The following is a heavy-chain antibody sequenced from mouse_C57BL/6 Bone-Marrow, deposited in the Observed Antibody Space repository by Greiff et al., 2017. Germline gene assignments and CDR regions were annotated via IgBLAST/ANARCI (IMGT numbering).Heavy chain of an antibody. Sequence: QVQLQQPGAELVRPGSSVKLSCKASGYTFTSYWMHWVKQRPIQGLEWIGNIDPSDSETHYNQKFKDKATLTVDKSSSTAYMQLSSLTSEDSAVYYCARFLYGNYGYFDVWGTGTTVTVSS. V-gene: IGHV1-52*01. CDR1: GYTFTSYW. J-gene: IGHJ1*03. CDR2: IDPSDSET. CDR3: ARFLYGNYGYFDV. D-gene: IGHD2-1*01.